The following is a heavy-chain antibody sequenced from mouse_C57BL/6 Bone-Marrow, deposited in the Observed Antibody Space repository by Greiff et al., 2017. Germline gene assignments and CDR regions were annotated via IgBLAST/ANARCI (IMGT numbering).Heavy chain of an antibody. CDR2: IWSGGST. CDR1: GFSLTSYG. D-gene: IGHD1-2*01. Sequence: QVQLQQSGPGLVQPSQSLSITCTVSGFSLTSYGVHWVRQSPGKGLEWLGVIWSGGSTDYNAAFISRLSISKDNSKSHVFFKMNSLQADDTAIYYCARGGSHYSNFDYWGQGTTLTVSS. J-gene: IGHJ2*01. CDR3: ARGGSHYSNFDY. V-gene: IGHV2-2*01.